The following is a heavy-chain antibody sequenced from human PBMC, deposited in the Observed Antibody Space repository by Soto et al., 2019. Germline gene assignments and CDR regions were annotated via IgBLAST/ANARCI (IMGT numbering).Heavy chain of an antibody. CDR1: GGSISSSSYY. D-gene: IGHD3-22*01. CDR2: IYYSGST. CDR3: ASVRRFYYDSSGYYYGMDV. Sequence: SETLSLTCTVSGGSISSSSYYWGWIRQPPGKGLEWIGSIYYSGSTYYNPSLKSRVTISVDTSKNQVSLKLSSVTAADTAVYYCASVRRFYYDSSGYYYGMDVWGQGTTGTVS. J-gene: IGHJ6*02. V-gene: IGHV4-39*01.